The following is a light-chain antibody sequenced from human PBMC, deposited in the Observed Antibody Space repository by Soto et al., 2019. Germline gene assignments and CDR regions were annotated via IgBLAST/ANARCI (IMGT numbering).Light chain of an antibody. CDR3: QLYDGLPRT. Sequence: ETVLTQSPGTVSLSPGERATLSCRTSQSVNSNYLAWYQQKPGQAPRLLIYGVFNRATGIPDRFSGSGSGTDLILTISGLEPEDSAVYYCQLYDGLPRTFGQGTKREIK. CDR1: QSVNSNY. CDR2: GVF. J-gene: IGKJ2*01. V-gene: IGKV3-20*01.